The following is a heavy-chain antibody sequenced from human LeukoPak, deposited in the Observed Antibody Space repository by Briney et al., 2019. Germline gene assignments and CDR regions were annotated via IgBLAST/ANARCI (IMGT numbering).Heavy chain of an antibody. CDR3: AKRGSSGWYVPAGIDY. Sequence: GGSLRLSCAASGFTFSSYAMSWRRQAPGKGLEWVSAISGSGGSTYYADSVKGRFTISRDNSKNTLYLQMNSLRAEDTAVYYCAKRGSSGWYVPAGIDYWGQGTLVTVSS. D-gene: IGHD6-19*01. CDR2: ISGSGGST. CDR1: GFTFSSYA. V-gene: IGHV3-23*01. J-gene: IGHJ4*02.